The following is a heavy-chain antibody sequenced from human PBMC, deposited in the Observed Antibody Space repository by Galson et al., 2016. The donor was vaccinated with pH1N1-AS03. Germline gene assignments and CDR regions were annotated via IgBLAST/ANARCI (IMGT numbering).Heavy chain of an antibody. V-gene: IGHV3-7*01. Sequence: SLRLSCAASGFTFSSYWMSWVRQAPGKGLEWVANIKVDGSEKYYVDSVKGRLIISRDNTKNSLSLQVNSLRAEDTAVYYRARTRPTYFDYWGQGTLVTVSS. CDR3: ARTRPTYFDY. J-gene: IGHJ4*02. CDR1: GFTFSSYW. D-gene: IGHD2-21*01. CDR2: IKVDGSEK.